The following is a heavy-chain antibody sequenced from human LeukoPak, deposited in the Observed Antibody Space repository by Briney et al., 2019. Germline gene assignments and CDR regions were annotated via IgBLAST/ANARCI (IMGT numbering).Heavy chain of an antibody. Sequence: SQTLSLTCTVSGGSISSGGYYWRWIRQHPGKGLEWIGYIYYSGSTYYNPSLKSRATLSVDTSKNQFSLKLTSVTAADTAVYYCARPYYYDSRIDPWGQGTLVTVSS. J-gene: IGHJ5*02. CDR1: GGSISSGGYY. CDR3: ARPYYYDSRIDP. D-gene: IGHD3-22*01. CDR2: IYYSGST. V-gene: IGHV4-30-4*08.